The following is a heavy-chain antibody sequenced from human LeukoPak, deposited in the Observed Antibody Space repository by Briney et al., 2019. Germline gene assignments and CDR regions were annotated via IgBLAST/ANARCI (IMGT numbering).Heavy chain of an antibody. Sequence: PSETLSLTCTASGGSISSYYWSWIRQPPGKGLEWIGYIYYSGSTNYNPSLKSRVTISVDTSKNQFSLRLSSVTAADTAVYYCARVTAAGTPYYFDYWGQGTLVTVSS. V-gene: IGHV4-59*01. CDR2: IYYSGST. J-gene: IGHJ4*02. CDR3: ARVTAAGTPYYFDY. CDR1: GGSISSYY. D-gene: IGHD6-13*01.